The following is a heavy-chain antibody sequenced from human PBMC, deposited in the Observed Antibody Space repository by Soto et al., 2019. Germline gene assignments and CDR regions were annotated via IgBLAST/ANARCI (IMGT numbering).Heavy chain of an antibody. CDR1: GFTFSNYG. CDR3: AKDLLRYFDWSPLDY. D-gene: IGHD3-9*01. J-gene: IGHJ4*02. CDR2: ISYDGSNK. V-gene: IGHV3-30*18. Sequence: QVQLVESGGGVVQPGRSLRLSCAASGFTFSNYGMHWVRQAPGKGLEWVAVISYDGSNKYYADSVKGRFTISRDNSKNTLCLQMNSLRAEDTAVYYCAKDLLRYFDWSPLDYWGQGTLVTVSS.